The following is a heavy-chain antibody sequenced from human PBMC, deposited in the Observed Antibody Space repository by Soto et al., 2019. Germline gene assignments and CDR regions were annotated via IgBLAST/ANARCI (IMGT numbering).Heavy chain of an antibody. J-gene: IGHJ2*01. CDR3: AKEPVGPDWYFDL. Sequence: GGSLRLSCAASGFTFSSYAMNWVRQAPGKGLEWVSVITGSGDATYYADSVKGRFTISRDNSKNTLYLQMNSLRAEDTAVYNCAKEPVGPDWYFDLWGRGTLVTVSS. CDR2: ITGSGDAT. CDR1: GFTFSSYA. V-gene: IGHV3-23*01.